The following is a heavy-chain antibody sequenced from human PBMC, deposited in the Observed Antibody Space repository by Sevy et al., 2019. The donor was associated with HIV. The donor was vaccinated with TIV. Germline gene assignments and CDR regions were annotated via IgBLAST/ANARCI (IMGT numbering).Heavy chain of an antibody. J-gene: IGHJ3*02. D-gene: IGHD3-3*01. CDR1: GNPFSGYY. CDR2: INPDSGGT. CDR3: AREPLTIFGRKGAFDI. Sequence: ASVKVSCKASGNPFSGYYIHWLRQAPGQGPEWMGCINPDSGGTNYTQNFQGRITLTRDTSIRTVYMELSRLRSDDTAVSYCAREPLTIFGRKGAFDIWGQGTMVTVSS. V-gene: IGHV1-2*02.